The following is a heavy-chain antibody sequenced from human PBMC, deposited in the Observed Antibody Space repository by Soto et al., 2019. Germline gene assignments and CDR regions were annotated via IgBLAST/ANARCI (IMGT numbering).Heavy chain of an antibody. Sequence: ESGGGLVQPGGSLRLSCAASGFTFSSYWMSWVRQAPGKGLEWVANIKQDGSEKYYVDSVKGRFTISRDNAKNSLYLQMNSLRGEDTAVYYCERGPEDIVVVVATVYYYYYGMDVWGQGTTVTVSS. CDR1: GFTFSSYW. J-gene: IGHJ6*02. D-gene: IGHD2-15*01. CDR3: ERGPEDIVVVVATVYYYYYGMDV. CDR2: IKQDGSEK. V-gene: IGHV3-7*05.